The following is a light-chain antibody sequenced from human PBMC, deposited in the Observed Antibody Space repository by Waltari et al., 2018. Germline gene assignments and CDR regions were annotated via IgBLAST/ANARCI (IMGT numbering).Light chain of an antibody. CDR3: QQRSTWPRT. CDR2: HAS. J-gene: IGKJ1*01. CDR1: QSVSGY. Sequence: EIVLTQSPGTLSLSPGERATLSCRASQSVSGYLAWYQHRPGRAPGLLIFHASNRATGVPARFIGSGAETDFTLTISSLEPEDFAVYYCQQRSTWPRTFGQGTKVEIK. V-gene: IGKV3D-11*02.